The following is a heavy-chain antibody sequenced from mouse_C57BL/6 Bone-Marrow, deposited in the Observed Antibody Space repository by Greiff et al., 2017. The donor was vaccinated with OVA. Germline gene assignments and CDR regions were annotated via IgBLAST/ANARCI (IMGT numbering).Heavy chain of an antibody. V-gene: IGHV6-3*01. CDR3: IYYGSSYEGDFAY. D-gene: IGHD1-1*01. Sequence: EVKLVESGGGLVQPGGSMKLSCVASGFTFSNYWMNWVRQSPEKGLEWVAQIRVKSDNYATHYAESGKGRFTISRDDPKSRVYLQMNHLSAEDTGIYYCIYYGSSYEGDFAYWGQGPTLTVSS. CDR1: GFTFSNYW. CDR2: IRVKSDNYAT. J-gene: IGHJ2*01.